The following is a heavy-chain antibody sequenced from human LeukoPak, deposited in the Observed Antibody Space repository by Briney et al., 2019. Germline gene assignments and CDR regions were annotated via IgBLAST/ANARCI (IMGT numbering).Heavy chain of an antibody. Sequence: SETLSLTCTVSGGSISSGYYWGWIRQPPGKGLEWIGSIYHSGSTYYNPSLKSRVTISVDTSKNQFSLKLSSVTAADTAVYYCARQPSSRLVPGHFDYWGQGTLVTVSS. CDR2: IYHSGST. D-gene: IGHD6-19*01. J-gene: IGHJ4*02. V-gene: IGHV4-38-2*02. CDR1: GGSISSGYY. CDR3: ARQPSSRLVPGHFDY.